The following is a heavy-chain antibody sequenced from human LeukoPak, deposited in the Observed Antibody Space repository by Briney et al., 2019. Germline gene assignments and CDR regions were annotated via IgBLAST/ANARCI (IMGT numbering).Heavy chain of an antibody. CDR1: GCTVSSNY. CDR2: ISFSGGSS. D-gene: IGHD4-23*01. Sequence: GGSLRLSCAASGCTVSSNYRSGVRQARGRGLEWVAAISFSGGSSYYADSVKGRFTIYRENSKNALYVQVNSLRAEDTAVYYCAKWFRLQVVSGGFDYWGQGTLVSVSS. V-gene: IGHV3-23*01. J-gene: IGHJ4*02. CDR3: AKWFRLQVVSGGFDY.